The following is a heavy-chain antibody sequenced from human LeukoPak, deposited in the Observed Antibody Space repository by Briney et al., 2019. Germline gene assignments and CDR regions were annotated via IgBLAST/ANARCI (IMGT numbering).Heavy chain of an antibody. CDR2: IYYSGST. J-gene: IGHJ4*02. D-gene: IGHD4-17*01. V-gene: IGHV4-30-4*07. Sequence: SQTLSLTCAVSGGSISSGGYSWSWIRQPPGKGLEWIGYIYYSGSTYYNPSLKSRVTISVDTSKNQFSLKLSSVTAADTAVYYCARALSDYGDYFDYWGQGTLVTVSS. CDR3: ARALSDYGDYFDY. CDR1: GGSISSGGYS.